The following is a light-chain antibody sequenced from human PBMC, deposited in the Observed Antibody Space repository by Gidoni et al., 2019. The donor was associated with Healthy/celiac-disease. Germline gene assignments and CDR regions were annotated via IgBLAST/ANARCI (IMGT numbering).Light chain of an antibody. CDR3: KQSYSTLWT. CDR2: AAS. V-gene: IGKV1-39*01. J-gene: IGKJ1*01. CDR1: QSISSY. Sequence: DIQTTQSPSSLSASVADRVTITCRASQSISSYLNWYQQKPGKATTLLIYAASSLQSGVPSRFSGSGSGTDFTHTISSLQPEDFATYYCKQSYSTLWTFXQXTKVEIK.